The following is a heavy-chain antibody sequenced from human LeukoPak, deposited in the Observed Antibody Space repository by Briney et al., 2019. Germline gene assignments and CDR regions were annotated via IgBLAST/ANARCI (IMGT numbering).Heavy chain of an antibody. Sequence: GGSLRLSCAASGFTFSNYWMYWVRQAPGKGLVWVSRITSDGTNTDYADSVRGRFTISRDNAKNTLYLQMNSLRAEDTAVYYCARDSDYWGQGTLVTVSS. J-gene: IGHJ4*02. CDR2: ITSDGTNT. V-gene: IGHV3-74*01. CDR3: ARDSDY. CDR1: GFTFSNYW.